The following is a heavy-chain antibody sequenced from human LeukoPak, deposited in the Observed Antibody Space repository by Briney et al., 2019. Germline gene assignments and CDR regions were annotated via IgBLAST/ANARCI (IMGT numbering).Heavy chain of an antibody. J-gene: IGHJ4*02. D-gene: IGHD6-13*01. CDR2: ISYGGTNK. V-gene: IGHV3-30*04. Sequence: PGGSLRLSCAASGFTFSSYAMHWVRQAPGKGLEWVALISYGGTNKYYGDSVKGRFTISRDNSKNTLYLQMNSLRIDDTAVYYCARRGGEQQFDYWGQGTLVTVSS. CDR1: GFTFSSYA. CDR3: ARRGGEQQFDY.